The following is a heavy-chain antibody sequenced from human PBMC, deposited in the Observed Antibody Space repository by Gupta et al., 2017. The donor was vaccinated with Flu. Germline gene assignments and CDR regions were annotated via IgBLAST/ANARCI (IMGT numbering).Heavy chain of an antibody. D-gene: IGHD6-13*01. CDR2: LSPISGTL. J-gene: IGHJ6*03. CDR3: ARVPSSRAYWYHMDV. CDR1: GGTPSNTA. Sequence: QVQLAQSGPEVKKPGTSVKVSCKSSGGTPSNTAISWVRQAHGQGLEWMGGLSPISGTLKYAPKFQGRLTITEDESTYTAYMELSSLRSDYTGVYYCARVPSSRAYWYHMDVWGEGTTVTVSS. V-gene: IGHV1-69*01.